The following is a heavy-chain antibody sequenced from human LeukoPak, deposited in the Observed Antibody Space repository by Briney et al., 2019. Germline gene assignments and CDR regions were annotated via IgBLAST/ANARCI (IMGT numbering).Heavy chain of an antibody. J-gene: IGHJ4*02. CDR1: GVSISSYY. V-gene: IGHV4-59*01. CDR3: AREYSSSSSYFDY. D-gene: IGHD6-6*01. Sequence: PSETLTLTCTVSGVSISSYYWSWIRQPPGKGLEWIGYIYYSGSTNYNPSLKSRVTISVDTSKNQFSLKLSSVTAADTAVYYCAREYSSSSSYFDYWGQGTLVTVSS. CDR2: IYYSGST.